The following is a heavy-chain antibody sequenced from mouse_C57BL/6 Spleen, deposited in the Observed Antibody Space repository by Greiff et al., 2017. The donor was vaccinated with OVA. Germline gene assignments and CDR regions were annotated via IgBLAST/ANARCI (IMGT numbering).Heavy chain of an antibody. J-gene: IGHJ2*01. V-gene: IGHV1-81*01. CDR3: ARSEGSSGDY. Sequence: QVQLKESGAELARPGASVKLSCKASGYTFTSYGISWVKQRTGQGLEWIGEIYPRSGNTYYNEKFKGKATLTADKSSSTAYMELRSLTSEDSAVYFCARSEGSSGDYWGQGTTLTVSS. CDR2: IYPRSGNT. CDR1: GYTFTSYG. D-gene: IGHD3-2*02.